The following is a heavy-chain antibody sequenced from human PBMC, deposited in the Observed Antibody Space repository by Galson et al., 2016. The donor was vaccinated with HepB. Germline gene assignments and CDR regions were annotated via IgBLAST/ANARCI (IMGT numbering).Heavy chain of an antibody. J-gene: IGHJ4*02. CDR3: VRGLMAATGTDY. CDR2: ITTDGSGT. CDR1: RFTFSNYW. V-gene: IGHV3-74*01. Sequence: SLRLSCAASRFTFSNYWMHWVRQAPGKGLVWVSDITTDGSGTRYADSVRGRFTIFRDNAKNTLYLQMHSLRAEDTAVNSCVRGLMAATGTDYWGQGTLVTVSS. D-gene: IGHD6-13*01.